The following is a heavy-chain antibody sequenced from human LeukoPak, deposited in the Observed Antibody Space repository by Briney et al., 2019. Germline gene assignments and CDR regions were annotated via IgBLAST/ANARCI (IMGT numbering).Heavy chain of an antibody. J-gene: IGHJ4*02. CDR1: GGSFSGYY. Sequence: SETLSLTCAVYGGSFSGYYWSWIRQPPGKGLEWIGEINNSGSTNYNPSLKSRVTISVDTSKNQFSLKLSSVTAADTAVYYCARGLSDGYVSDYWIQGTRDTVST. CDR2: INNSGST. V-gene: IGHV4-34*01. CDR3: ARGLSDGYVSDY. D-gene: IGHD5-24*01.